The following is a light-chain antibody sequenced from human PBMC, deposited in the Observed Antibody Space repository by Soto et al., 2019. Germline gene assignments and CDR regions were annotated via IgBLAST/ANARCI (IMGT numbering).Light chain of an antibody. CDR3: QQYGRSPLT. CDR2: GAS. V-gene: IGKV3-20*01. CDR1: QSVSSNY. Sequence: EIVLTQSPGTLSLSPGEGATLSCRASQSVSSNYLAWYQQKPGQAPRLLTYGASSRATGIPDRFSGGGSGTDFTLTINRLEPEDFAVYYCQQYGRSPLTFGGGTKVDIK. J-gene: IGKJ4*01.